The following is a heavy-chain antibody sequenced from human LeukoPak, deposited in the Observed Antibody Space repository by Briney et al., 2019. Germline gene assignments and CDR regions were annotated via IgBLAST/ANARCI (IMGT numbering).Heavy chain of an antibody. CDR1: GGSVSSRSYS. Sequence: PSETLSLACTVSGGSVSSRSYSWSWIRQPPGKGLEWIGYIYYSGSTNYSPSLKSRVTISVDTSKNQFSLKLSSVTAADTAVFYCARGFYDVLTGYPYYFDCWGQGILVTVSS. V-gene: IGHV4-61*01. CDR2: IYYSGST. D-gene: IGHD3-9*01. CDR3: ARGFYDVLTGYPYYFDC. J-gene: IGHJ4*02.